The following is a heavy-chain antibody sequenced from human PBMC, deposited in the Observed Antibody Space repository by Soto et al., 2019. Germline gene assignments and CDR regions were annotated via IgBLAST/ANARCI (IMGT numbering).Heavy chain of an antibody. CDR1: GGSISSRNW. V-gene: IGHV4-4*02. CDR2: IYHSGST. J-gene: IGHJ6*02. Sequence: SETLSLTCAVSGGSISSRNWWSWVRQPPGKGLEWIGEIYHSGSTNYNPSLKSRVTISVDKSKNQFSLKLSSVTAADTAVYYCARGPLDYYGSGRSRTYYYYYGMDVWGQGTTVTVS. D-gene: IGHD3-10*01. CDR3: ARGPLDYYGSGRSRTYYYYYGMDV.